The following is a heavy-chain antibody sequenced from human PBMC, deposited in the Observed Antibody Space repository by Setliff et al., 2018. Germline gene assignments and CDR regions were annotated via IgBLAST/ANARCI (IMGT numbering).Heavy chain of an antibody. J-gene: IGHJ4*02. CDR1: GYSISSGYY. CDR3: ARHLWGRYMAESSDYFDY. D-gene: IGHD3-3*02. Sequence: ASETLSLTCTVSGYSISSGYYWGWIRQPTGKGLEWLGSFFHTGNTYYNPSLEGRVTISVDTSNNQFSLKLSSVTAADTAVYYCARHLWGRYMAESSDYFDYWGQGILVTVSS. CDR2: FFHTGNT. V-gene: IGHV4-38-2*02.